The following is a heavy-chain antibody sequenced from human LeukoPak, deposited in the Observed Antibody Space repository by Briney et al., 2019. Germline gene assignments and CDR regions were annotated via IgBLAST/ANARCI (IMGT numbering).Heavy chain of an antibody. CDR3: ARDNSVGDIAWWFDP. D-gene: IGHD3-10*01. CDR2: INPTGTTT. CDR1: GYTFINNW. J-gene: IGHJ5*02. Sequence: ASVTVSCKASGYTFINNWMHWVRQAPGQGLEGVGLINPTGTTTLYAQKFQGRVTLTRDMSTSTDYMELRSLKSEDTAVYYCARDNSVGDIAWWFDPWGQGTLVTVSS. V-gene: IGHV1-46*01.